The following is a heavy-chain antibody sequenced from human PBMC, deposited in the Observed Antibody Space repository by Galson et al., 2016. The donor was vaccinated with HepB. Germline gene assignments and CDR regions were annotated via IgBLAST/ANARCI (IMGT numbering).Heavy chain of an antibody. CDR3: ATGRHYYGSEY. J-gene: IGHJ4*02. D-gene: IGHD3-10*01. V-gene: IGHV4-61*01. CDR2: IFYSGST. Sequence: ETLSPTCTVSRASVNTDNYYWSWIRQPPGKGLEWIGYIFYSGSTNYNPPLKSRLTISLDTAKNQFSLKLTSVTAADTAVYYCATGRHYYGSEYWGQGTLVTVSS. CDR1: RASVNTDNYY.